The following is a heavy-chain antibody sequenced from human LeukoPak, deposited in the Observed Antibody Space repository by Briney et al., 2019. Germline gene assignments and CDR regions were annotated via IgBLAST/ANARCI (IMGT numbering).Heavy chain of an antibody. CDR1: GGSFSGYY. CDR2: INHSGST. Sequence: PSETLSLTCAVYGGSFSGYYWSWIRQPPGKGLEWIGEINHSGSTNYNPSLKSRVTISVDTSKNQFSLKLSSVTAADTAVYYCARGCGVRYSSSWYQYYFDYWGQGTLVTVSS. J-gene: IGHJ4*02. CDR3: ARGCGVRYSSSWYQYYFDY. V-gene: IGHV4-34*01. D-gene: IGHD6-13*01.